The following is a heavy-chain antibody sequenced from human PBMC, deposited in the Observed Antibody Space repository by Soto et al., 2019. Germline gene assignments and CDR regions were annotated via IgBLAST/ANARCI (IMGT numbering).Heavy chain of an antibody. CDR2: IIPIFGTA. CDR3: ARTITSIAADPYYFDY. V-gene: IGHV1-69*01. Sequence: PLKVYWKGAGYAFSSYAISWGRQAHGQGLEWMGGIIPIFGTANYAQKFQGRVTITADESTSTAYMELSSLRSEDTAVYYCARTITSIAADPYYFDYWGQGTLVTVSS. D-gene: IGHD6-13*01. CDR1: GYAFSSYA. J-gene: IGHJ4*02.